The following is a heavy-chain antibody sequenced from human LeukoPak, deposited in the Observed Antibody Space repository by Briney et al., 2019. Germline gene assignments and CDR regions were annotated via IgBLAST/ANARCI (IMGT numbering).Heavy chain of an antibody. CDR3: AKDSNYDILTGSPGYFDY. D-gene: IGHD3-9*01. CDR2: IRYDGSNK. V-gene: IGHV3-30*02. J-gene: IGHJ4*02. Sequence: GGSLRLSCAASGFTFSSYGMHWVRQAPGKGLEWVAFIRYDGSNKYYADSVKGRFTISRDNSKNTLYLQMNSLRAEDTAVYYCAKDSNYDILTGSPGYFDYWGQGTLVTVSS. CDR1: GFTFSSYG.